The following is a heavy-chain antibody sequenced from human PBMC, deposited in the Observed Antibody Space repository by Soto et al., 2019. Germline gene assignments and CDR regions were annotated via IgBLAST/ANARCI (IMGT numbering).Heavy chain of an antibody. V-gene: IGHV1-69*13. D-gene: IGHD6-6*01. J-gene: IGHJ6*02. Sequence: GASVKVSCTASGGTFSSYAISWVRQAPSQGLEWMGGIIPIFGTANYAQKFQGRVTITADESTSTAYMELSSLRSEDTAVYYCAGREYSSSPGIYYYYGMDVWGQGTTVTVSS. CDR1: GGTFSSYA. CDR3: AGREYSSSPGIYYYYGMDV. CDR2: IIPIFGTA.